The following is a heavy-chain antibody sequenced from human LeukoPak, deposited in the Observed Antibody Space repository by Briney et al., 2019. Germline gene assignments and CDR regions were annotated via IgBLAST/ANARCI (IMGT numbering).Heavy chain of an antibody. CDR2: ISSSGSTI. V-gene: IGHV3-48*03. D-gene: IGHD6-19*01. J-gene: IGHJ4*02. CDR3: ARGAEWLGFDY. Sequence: GGSLRLSCAASGFTFSSYEMNWVRQAPGKGLEWVSYISSSGSTIYYADSVKGRFTISRDNTKNSLYLQMNSLRAEDTAVYYCARGAEWLGFDYWGQGTLVTVSS. CDR1: GFTFSSYE.